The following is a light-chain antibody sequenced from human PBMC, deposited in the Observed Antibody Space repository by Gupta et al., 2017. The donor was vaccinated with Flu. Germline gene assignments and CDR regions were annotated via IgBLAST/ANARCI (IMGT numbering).Light chain of an antibody. J-gene: IGLJ3*02. Sequence: QSALTQPASVSGSPGQSITISCTGTSSDVGAYNYVSWYQQRPGTAPKLIIYDVAKRPSVDSNRFSGSKSGNTASLTISGLQPEDEATYFCTSYTTIGNPWLFGGGTKLTVL. CDR2: DVA. CDR1: SSDVGAYNY. CDR3: TSYTTIGNPWL. V-gene: IGLV2-14*01.